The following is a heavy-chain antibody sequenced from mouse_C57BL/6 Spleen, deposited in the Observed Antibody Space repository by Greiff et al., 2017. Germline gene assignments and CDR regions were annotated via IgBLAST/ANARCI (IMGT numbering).Heavy chain of an antibody. D-gene: IGHD2-4*01. Sequence: EVKLMESGPGLVKPSQSLSLTCSVTGYSITSSYYWNWIRQFPGNKLEWMGYISYDGSNNYNPSLKNRIPITRDTSKNQFFLKLNSVTTEDTATYYCARVDYDYEFAYWGQGTLVTVSA. CDR3: ARVDYDYEFAY. CDR1: GYSITSSYY. CDR2: ISYDGSN. J-gene: IGHJ3*01. V-gene: IGHV3-6*01.